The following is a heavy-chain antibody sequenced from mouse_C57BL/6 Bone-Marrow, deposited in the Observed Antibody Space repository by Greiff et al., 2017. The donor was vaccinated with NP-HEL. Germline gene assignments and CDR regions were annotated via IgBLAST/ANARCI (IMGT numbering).Heavy chain of an antibody. CDR2: IHPNSGST. CDR3: ARRDYGSSDWYFDV. D-gene: IGHD1-1*01. V-gene: IGHV1-64*01. J-gene: IGHJ1*03. Sequence: QVHVKQPGAELVKPGASVKLSCKASGYTFTSYWMHWVKQRPGQGLEWIGMIHPNSGSTNYNEKFKSKATLTVDKSSSTAYMQLSSLTSEDSAVYYCARRDYGSSDWYFDVWGTGTTVTVSS. CDR1: GYTFTSYW.